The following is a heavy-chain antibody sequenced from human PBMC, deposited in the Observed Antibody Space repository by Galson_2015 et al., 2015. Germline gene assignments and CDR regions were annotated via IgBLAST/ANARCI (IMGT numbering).Heavy chain of an antibody. CDR3: TRNSGPGIAVAGSDYYGMDV. CDR2: IRSKANSYAT. CDR1: GFTFSGSA. J-gene: IGHJ6*02. V-gene: IGHV3-73*01. D-gene: IGHD6-19*01. Sequence: SLRLSCAASGFTFSGSAMHWVRQASGKGLEWVGRIRSKANSYATAYAASVKGRFTISRDDSKNTAYLQMNSLKTEDTAVYYCTRNSGPGIAVAGSDYYGMDVWGQGTTVTVSS.